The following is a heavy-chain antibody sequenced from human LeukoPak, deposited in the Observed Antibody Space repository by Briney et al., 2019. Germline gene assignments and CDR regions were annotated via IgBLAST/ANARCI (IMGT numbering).Heavy chain of an antibody. CDR3: ARDLPSYYFDSGNMFDP. CDR2: IYTTGRT. V-gene: IGHV4-4*07. D-gene: IGHD3-10*01. Sequence: SETLSLTCTVSGGAISSYYWSWIRQPAAKGLEWIGRIYTTGRTDYSASLKSRVTMSVDTSNNQFSLKLSSVTAADKAVYYWARDLPSYYFDSGNMFDPWGQGILVTVSS. J-gene: IGHJ5*02. CDR1: GGAISSYY.